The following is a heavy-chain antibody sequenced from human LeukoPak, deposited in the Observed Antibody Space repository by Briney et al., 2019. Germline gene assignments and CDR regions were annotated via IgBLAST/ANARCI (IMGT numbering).Heavy chain of an antibody. V-gene: IGHV1-46*02. CDR2: INPSGGST. J-gene: IGHJ4*02. Sequence: ASVKVYCTASGYTFNIYYMNWERQAPGKGIELEGIINPSGGSTSYAQTFQGRVTMTMDTSTSTVYMELSSLRSEDTAVYYCARGKGCGELFTDYWGQGTLVTVSS. CDR3: ARGKGCGELFTDY. D-gene: IGHD3-10*01. CDR1: GYTFNIYY.